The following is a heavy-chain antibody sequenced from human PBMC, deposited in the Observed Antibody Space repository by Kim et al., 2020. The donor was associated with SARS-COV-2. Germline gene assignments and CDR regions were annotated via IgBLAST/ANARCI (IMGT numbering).Heavy chain of an antibody. V-gene: IGHV4-39*01. CDR3: ARQSYYHGTSGYSYVFDL. CDR1: GGSIRSSSHF. CDR2: LYYTGSA. J-gene: IGHJ4*02. Sequence: SETLSLTCIVSGGSIRSSSHFWGWIRQPPGKGLEWIGSLYYTGSAFYNPSLQSRVTMSTDTPDFSLRLSSVTAADTAVYYCARQSYYHGTSGYSYVFDLWGQGTLVTVS. D-gene: IGHD3-10*01.